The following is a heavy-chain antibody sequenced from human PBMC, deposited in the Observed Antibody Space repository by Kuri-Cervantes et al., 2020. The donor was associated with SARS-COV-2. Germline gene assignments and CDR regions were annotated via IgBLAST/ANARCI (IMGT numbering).Heavy chain of an antibody. V-gene: IGHV1-18*01. J-gene: IGHJ5*02. D-gene: IGHD2-2*01. CDR2: ISAYNGNT. CDR3: ARDSSPCSSTSCYVSWFDP. Sequence: ASVKVSCKASGYTFTSYGISWVRQAPGQGLEWMGWISAYNGNTNYAQKLQGRVTITRNTSISTAYMELSSLRSEDTAVYYCARDSSPCSSTSCYVSWFDPWGQGTLVTVSS. CDR1: GYTFTSYG.